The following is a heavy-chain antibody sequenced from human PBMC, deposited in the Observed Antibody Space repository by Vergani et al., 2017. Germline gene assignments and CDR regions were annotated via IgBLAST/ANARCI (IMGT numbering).Heavy chain of an antibody. J-gene: IGHJ4*02. CDR3: AKDKVPGCYDSSGYCDY. CDR2: IIGSGGFT. V-gene: IGHV3-23*01. Sequence: EVQLLESGGNLVQPGGSLRLSCAASGFTFTNFAMTWVRQAPGEGLEWVSGIIGSGGFTYYADSVKGRFTISRDNSKNTMFLQMNNLRAEDTAVYYCAKDKVPGCYDSSGYCDYWGQGTLVTVSS. D-gene: IGHD3-22*01. CDR1: GFTFTNFA.